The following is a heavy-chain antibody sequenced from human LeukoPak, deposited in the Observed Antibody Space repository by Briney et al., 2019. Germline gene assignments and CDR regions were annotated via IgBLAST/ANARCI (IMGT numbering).Heavy chain of an antibody. V-gene: IGHV4-4*07. CDR1: GGSISSYY. Sequence: SETLSLTCTVSGGSISSYYWSWIRQPAGKGLEWIGRIDTSGSTNYNPSLKSRVTLSVDTSKNQFSLKLSSVIAADTAVYYCARSPRIGWFDPWGQGTLVTVSS. CDR3: ARSPRIGWFDP. D-gene: IGHD3-3*02. J-gene: IGHJ5*02. CDR2: IDTSGST.